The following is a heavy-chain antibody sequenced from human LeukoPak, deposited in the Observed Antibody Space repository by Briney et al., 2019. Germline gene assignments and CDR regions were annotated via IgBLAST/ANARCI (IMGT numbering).Heavy chain of an antibody. CDR3: ALLAVASDFDY. J-gene: IGHJ4*02. CDR2: IGSSGAAI. V-gene: IGHV3-48*03. D-gene: IGHD6-19*01. CDR1: GFPFSIYE. Sequence: GGSLRLSCAVSGFPFSIYEMNWVRQAPGKGLESVSNIGSSGAAIYYADSVRGRFTISRDNAKNSLCLQMNSLRAEDTAVYYCALLAVASDFDYSGRRALVTVSS.